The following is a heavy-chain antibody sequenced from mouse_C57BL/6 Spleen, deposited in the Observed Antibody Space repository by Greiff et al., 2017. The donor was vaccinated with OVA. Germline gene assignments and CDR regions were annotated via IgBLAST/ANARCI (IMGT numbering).Heavy chain of an antibody. CDR3: AVITTRYFDV. J-gene: IGHJ1*03. V-gene: IGHV1-69*01. Sequence: VQLQQPGAELVMPGASVKLSCKASGYTFTSYWMHWVKQRPGQGLEWIGEIDPSDSYTNYNQKFKGKSTLTVDKSSSTAYMQLSSLTSEDSAVYYCAVITTRYFDVWGTGTTVTVSS. D-gene: IGHD1-1*01. CDR2: IDPSDSYT. CDR1: GYTFTSYW.